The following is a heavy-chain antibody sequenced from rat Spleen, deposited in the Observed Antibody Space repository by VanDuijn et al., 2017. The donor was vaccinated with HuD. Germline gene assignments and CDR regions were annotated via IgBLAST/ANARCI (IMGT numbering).Heavy chain of an antibody. CDR3: VRLVYYSSYIYFFDY. J-gene: IGHJ2*01. D-gene: IGHD1-2*01. CDR1: GFSLSNYG. V-gene: IGHV2-13*01. CDR2: IWGNGNA. Sequence: QVQLKESGPGLVQPSQTLSLTCTVSGFSLSNYGLIWVRQPPGKGLEWMGVIWGNGNANYNSPLKSRLSISRDTSKSQVFLKMNSLQPEDTGTYYCVRLVYYSSYIYFFDYWGQGVMVTVSS.